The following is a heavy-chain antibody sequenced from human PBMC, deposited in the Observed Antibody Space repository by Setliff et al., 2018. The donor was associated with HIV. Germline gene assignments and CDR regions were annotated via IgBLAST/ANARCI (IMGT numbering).Heavy chain of an antibody. Sequence: ASVKVSCKASGDTFTNFYIHWVRQAPGQGLEWLGMIKPSAGSTTYAQKFQGRVTMTSDTSTSTVYMDLSSLGSEDTAVYYCARAPAHEHATGWFSSSNRFDSWGQGTLVTVSS. CDR1: GDTFTNFY. J-gene: IGHJ5*01. CDR2: IKPSAGST. D-gene: IGHD6-19*01. V-gene: IGHV1-46*01. CDR3: ARAPAHEHATGWFSSSNRFDS.